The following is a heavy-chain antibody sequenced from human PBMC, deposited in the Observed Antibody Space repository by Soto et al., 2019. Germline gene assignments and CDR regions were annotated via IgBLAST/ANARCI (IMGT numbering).Heavy chain of an antibody. CDR2: MSYDGSKK. Sequence: QVQLVESGGGVVQPGRSLRLSCVGSGFSFSSYDMNWVRQAPGTGLEWVALMSYDGSKKYYGDSVRGRVTISRDNSKNTLYLQMDPVRPEDRAIYYCAKDLKPGRRWFLGGVEHCMDVWGRGTTVSVSS. J-gene: IGHJ6*03. CDR3: AKDLKPGRRWFLGGVEHCMDV. CDR1: GFSFSSYD. V-gene: IGHV3-30*18. D-gene: IGHD3-16*01.